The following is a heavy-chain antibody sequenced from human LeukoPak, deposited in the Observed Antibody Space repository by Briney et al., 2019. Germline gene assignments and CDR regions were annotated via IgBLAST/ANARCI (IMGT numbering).Heavy chain of an antibody. CDR3: ARGRISNWGFEGTLFDA. CDR1: GGSLNSYY. CDR2: ITHSGGT. V-gene: IGHV4-59*01. Sequence: PSETLSLTCTVSGGSLNSYYWSWIRQPPGKGLEWIGFITHSGGTDFDSSLGGRVTISVDTSKNQFSLRLTSMTAADTAVYFCARGRISNWGFEGTLFDAWGQGVLVTVSS. D-gene: IGHD7-27*01. J-gene: IGHJ4*02.